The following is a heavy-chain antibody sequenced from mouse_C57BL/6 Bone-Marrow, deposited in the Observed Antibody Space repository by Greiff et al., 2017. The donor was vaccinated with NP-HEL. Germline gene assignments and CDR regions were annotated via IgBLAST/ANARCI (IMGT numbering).Heavy chain of an antibody. D-gene: IGHD2-4*01. Sequence: VQLQQSVAELVRPGASVKLSCTASGFNINNTYMHWVKQRPEQGLEWIGRIDPANGNTKYAPKFQGKATITADTSSNTAYLQLSSLTSEDTAIYYCARDDYDYYYAMDYWGQGTSVTVS. CDR1: GFNINNTY. CDR2: IDPANGNT. V-gene: IGHV14-3*01. J-gene: IGHJ4*01. CDR3: ARDDYDYYYAMDY.